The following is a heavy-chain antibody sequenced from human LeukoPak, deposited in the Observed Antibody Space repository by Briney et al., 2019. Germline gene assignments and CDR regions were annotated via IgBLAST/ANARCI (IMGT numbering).Heavy chain of an antibody. D-gene: IGHD3-22*01. CDR1: GGSISSYY. CDR3: ARDPIYYDSSGYYYENWFDP. CDR2: IYTSGST. Sequence: SETLSLTCTVSGGSISSYYWSWIRQPAGKGLEWIGRIYTSGSTNYNPSLKSRFTMSVDTSKNQFSLKLSSVTAADTAVYYCARDPIYYDSSGYYYENWFDPWGQGTLVTVSS. V-gene: IGHV4-4*07. J-gene: IGHJ5*02.